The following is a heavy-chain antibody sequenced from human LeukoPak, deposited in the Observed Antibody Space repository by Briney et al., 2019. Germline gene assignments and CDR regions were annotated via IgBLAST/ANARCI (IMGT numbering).Heavy chain of an antibody. J-gene: IGHJ4*02. CDR3: ARDSYYYDSSGYNDY. D-gene: IGHD3-22*01. CDR1: GYTFTGYY. V-gene: IGHV1-2*02. CDR2: INPNSGGT. Sequence: ASVKVSCKASGYTFTGYYMHWVRQAPGQGLEWMGWINPNSGGTNYAQKFQGRVTMTRDTSISTAYRELSRLRSDDTAVYYCARDSYYYDSSGYNDYWGQGTLVTVSS.